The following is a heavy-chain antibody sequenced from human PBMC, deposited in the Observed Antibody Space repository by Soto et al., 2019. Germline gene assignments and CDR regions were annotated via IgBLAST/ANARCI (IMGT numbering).Heavy chain of an antibody. CDR2: IYSGRDT. Sequence: EVQLVESGGGLVQPGGSLRLSCTASGFAVTSSYMGWVRRAPGKGLEWVSSIYSGRDTYYADSVRGRFTSTTDNSIDTFALQLANRRVDDTAMYCCARRVGSYWDFDLWGRGTLVTVSS. CDR1: GFAVTSSY. CDR3: ARRVGSYWDFDL. V-gene: IGHV3-66*01. D-gene: IGHD1-26*01. J-gene: IGHJ2*01.